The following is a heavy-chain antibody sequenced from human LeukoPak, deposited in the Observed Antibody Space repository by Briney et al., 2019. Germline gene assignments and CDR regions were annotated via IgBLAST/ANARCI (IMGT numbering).Heavy chain of an antibody. Sequence: PSETLSLTCGVSGGSIRSTNWWSWVRQPPGQGLEWIGEISLSGQTNYSPSLNGRVTMSLDESRNQLSLNLTSVTAADTAIYYCSREGGALCPFGYWGQGTLVIVPP. D-gene: IGHD1-26*01. CDR2: ISLSGQT. V-gene: IGHV4/OR15-8*02. J-gene: IGHJ4*02. CDR1: GGSIRSTNW. CDR3: SREGGALCPFGY.